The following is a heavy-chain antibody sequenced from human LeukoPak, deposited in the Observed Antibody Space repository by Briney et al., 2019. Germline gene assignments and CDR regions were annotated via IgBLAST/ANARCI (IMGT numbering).Heavy chain of an antibody. CDR2: IKQDGREK. J-gene: IGHJ6*03. D-gene: IGHD2-8*01. CDR1: GGSFSGYY. V-gene: IGHV3-7*01. CDR3: ARVDCTNGVCYSRYYYMDV. Sequence: QPSETLSLTCAVYGGSFSGYYWSWVRQAPGKGLEWVANIKQDGREKYYVDSVKGRFTISRDNAKNYLYLKMNSLRAEDTAVYYCARVDCTNGVCYSRYYYMDVWGNGTTVTVSS.